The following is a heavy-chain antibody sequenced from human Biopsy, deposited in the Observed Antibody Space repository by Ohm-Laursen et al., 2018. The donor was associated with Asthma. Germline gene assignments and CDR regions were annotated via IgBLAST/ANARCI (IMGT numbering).Heavy chain of an antibody. CDR2: TNERGVT. CDR1: PGSFSGFF. CDR3: ARGPELDV. Sequence: GTLSLTCDVYPGSFSGFFWTWIRQSPGKGLEWIGETNERGVTNNNPSLKSRVIISIDTYWNRVSLKLTSVTAADTAVYYCARGPELDVWGQGITVTVSS. J-gene: IGHJ6*02. V-gene: IGHV4-34*01.